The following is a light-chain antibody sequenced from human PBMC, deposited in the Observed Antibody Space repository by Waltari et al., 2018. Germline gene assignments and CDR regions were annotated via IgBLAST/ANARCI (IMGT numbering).Light chain of an antibody. J-gene: IGKJ1*01. CDR2: DAA. V-gene: IGKV3-20*01. CDR1: QSVGRS. Sequence: EIVLTQSPGTLSLSPGERATLSCGASQSVGRSLAWYQQKPGRAPRLLLCDAASRATGIPDRLSGSGFGTDFSLTISRLEPEDFAVYYCQHYVRLPVTFGQGTKVEIK. CDR3: QHYVRLPVT.